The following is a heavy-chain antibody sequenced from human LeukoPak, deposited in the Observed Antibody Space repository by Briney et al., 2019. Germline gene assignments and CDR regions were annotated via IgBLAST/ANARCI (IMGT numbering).Heavy chain of an antibody. D-gene: IGHD3-3*01. Sequence: NPSETLSLTCAVYGGSFSGYYWSWIRQPPGKGLEWIGEINHSGSTNYNPSLKSRVTISVDTSKNQFSLKLSSVTAADTAVYYCARHSDFWSGINGLDYWGQGTLVTVSS. V-gene: IGHV4-34*01. CDR3: ARHSDFWSGINGLDY. J-gene: IGHJ4*02. CDR1: GGSFSGYY. CDR2: INHSGST.